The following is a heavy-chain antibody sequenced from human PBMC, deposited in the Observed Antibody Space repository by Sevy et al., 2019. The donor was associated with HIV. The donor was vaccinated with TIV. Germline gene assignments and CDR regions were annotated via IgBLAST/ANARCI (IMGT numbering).Heavy chain of an antibody. CDR1: GFTFSSYW. V-gene: IGHV3-7*01. D-gene: IGHD1-7*01. Sequence: GGSLRLSCAASGFTFSSYWMSWVRQAPGKGLEWVANIKQDGSEKYYVDSVKGRFTISRDNAKNSLYLQMNSLSAEDTAVYYCASQLELTYFDYWGQGTLVTVSS. CDR2: IKQDGSEK. J-gene: IGHJ4*02. CDR3: ASQLELTYFDY.